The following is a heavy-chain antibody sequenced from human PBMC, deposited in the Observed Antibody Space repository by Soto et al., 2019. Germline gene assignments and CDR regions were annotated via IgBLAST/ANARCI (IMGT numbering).Heavy chain of an antibody. CDR2: IHDRGCT. V-gene: IGHV4-4*02. J-gene: IGHJ5*02. CDR1: GGSISNNSW. CDR3: AGQWAADYGAFDP. Sequence: QVKLQESGPGLEKPSGTLSLTCAVSGGSISNNSWWTWVRQAPGKGLEWIGEIHDRGCTNYNLSRKSRAPVSIDRSKNHFSLEMRAVTAADTAVYYCAGQWAADYGAFDPWGQGTLVTVSP. D-gene: IGHD4-17*01.